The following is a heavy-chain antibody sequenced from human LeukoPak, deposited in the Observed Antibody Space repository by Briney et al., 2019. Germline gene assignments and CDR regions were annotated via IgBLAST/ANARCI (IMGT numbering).Heavy chain of an antibody. V-gene: IGHV3-7*05. J-gene: IGHJ3*02. D-gene: IGHD2-21*02. CDR1: GFXFSNYW. CDR3: ARDCGSDCSQAFDI. CDR2: IKQDGTQK. Sequence: GGSLRLSCAASGFXFSNYWMSWVRQAPGKGLEWVADIKQDGTQKYYVDSVEGRFTISRDNAKNSLYLQMNSPRVEDTAVYYCARDCGSDCSQAFDIWGQGTMVTVSS.